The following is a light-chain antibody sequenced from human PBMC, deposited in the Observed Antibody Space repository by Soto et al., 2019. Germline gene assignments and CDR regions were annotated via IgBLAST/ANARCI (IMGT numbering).Light chain of an antibody. V-gene: IGKV3-20*01. Sequence: EIVLTQSPGTLSLSPGERATLSCRASQFVTSKYLAWYQQKPGQAPRLLIYDASTRATGIPDRFSGSGSGTDLSLTISRLEPEDFAVYCSQQYCSSVWTFGQGTKVEIQ. CDR1: QFVTSKY. J-gene: IGKJ1*01. CDR2: DAS. CDR3: QQYCSSVWT.